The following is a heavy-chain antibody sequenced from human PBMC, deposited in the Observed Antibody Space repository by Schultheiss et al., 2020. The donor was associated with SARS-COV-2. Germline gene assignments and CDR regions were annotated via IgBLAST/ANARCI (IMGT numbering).Heavy chain of an antibody. J-gene: IGHJ3*02. CDR3: AKVRGGYVRHAFDI. CDR2: ISYDGSNK. Sequence: GGSLRLSCAASGFTFSSYAMHWVRQAPGKGLEWVAVISYDGSNKYYADSVKGRFTISRDNSKNTLYLQMNSLRAEDTAVYYCAKVRGGYVRHAFDIWGQGTTVT. CDR1: GFTFSSYA. V-gene: IGHV3-30*04. D-gene: IGHD3-16*01.